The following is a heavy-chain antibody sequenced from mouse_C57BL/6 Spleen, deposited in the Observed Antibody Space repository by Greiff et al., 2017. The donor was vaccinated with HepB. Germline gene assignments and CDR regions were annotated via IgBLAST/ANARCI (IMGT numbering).Heavy chain of an antibody. D-gene: IGHD2-2*01. CDR1: GYTFTDYE. CDR2: IDPETGGT. V-gene: IGHV1-15*01. J-gene: IGHJ4*01. Sequence: QVQLQQSGAELVRPGASVTLSCKASGYTFTDYEMPWVKQTPVHGLEWIGAIDPETGGTAYKQKFKGKAILTADKSASTAYMELRSLTSEDSAVYYCTRGYYGYDGYAMDYWGQGTSVTFSS. CDR3: TRGYYGYDGYAMDY.